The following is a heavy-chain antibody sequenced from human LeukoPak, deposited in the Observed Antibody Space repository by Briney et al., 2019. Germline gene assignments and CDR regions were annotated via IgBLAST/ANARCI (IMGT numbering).Heavy chain of an antibody. Sequence: NPGGSLRLSCAASGFTFSSYSMNWVRQAPGKGLEWVSSISSSSSYIYYADSVKGRFTISRDNAKNSLYLQMNSLRAEDTAVYYCARDLGSYSLGFDYWGQGTLVTVSS. CDR2: ISSSSSYI. D-gene: IGHD1-26*01. J-gene: IGHJ4*02. CDR1: GFTFSSYS. CDR3: ARDLGSYSLGFDY. V-gene: IGHV3-21*01.